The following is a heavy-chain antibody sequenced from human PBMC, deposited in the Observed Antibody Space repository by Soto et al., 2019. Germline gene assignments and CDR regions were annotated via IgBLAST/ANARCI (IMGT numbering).Heavy chain of an antibody. CDR2: ISWNSGSI. CDR1: GFIFDDYA. D-gene: IGHD6-19*01. J-gene: IGHJ2*01. V-gene: IGHV3-9*01. CDR3: AKDQTLSGWSYFDL. Sequence: EVQLVESGGGLVQPGRSLRLSCAASGFIFDDYAMHWVRQAPGKGLEWVSGISWNSGSIGYADSVKGRFTISRDNAKNSLYLQMNSLRAEDTALYYFAKDQTLSGWSYFDLWGRGTLVTVSS.